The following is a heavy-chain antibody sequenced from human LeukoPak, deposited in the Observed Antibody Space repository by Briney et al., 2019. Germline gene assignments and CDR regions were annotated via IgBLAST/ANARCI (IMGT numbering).Heavy chain of an antibody. CDR3: AKDRGWLQFFDY. D-gene: IGHD5-24*01. CDR1: GFTFSSYG. J-gene: IGHJ4*02. Sequence: GGSLRLSCAASGFTFSSYGMHWIRQAPGKGLEWVAVISYDGSNKYYADSVKGRFTISRDNSKNTLYLQMNSLRAEDTAVYYCAKDRGWLQFFDYWGQGTLVTVSS. V-gene: IGHV3-30*18. CDR2: ISYDGSNK.